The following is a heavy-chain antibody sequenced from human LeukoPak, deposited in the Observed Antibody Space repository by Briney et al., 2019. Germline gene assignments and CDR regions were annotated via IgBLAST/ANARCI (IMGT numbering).Heavy chain of an antibody. CDR2: IYYSGST. CDR1: GGSISSSSYY. J-gene: IGHJ4*02. Sequence: SETLSLTCTVSGGSISSSSYYWGWIRQPPGKGLEWIGSIYYSGSTYYNPSLKSRVTISVDTSKNQFSLKLSSVTAADAAVYYCARERREQLLPPYTRSVTYFDYWGQGTLVTVSS. V-gene: IGHV4-39*07. CDR3: ARERREQLLPPYTRSVTYFDY. D-gene: IGHD2-2*01.